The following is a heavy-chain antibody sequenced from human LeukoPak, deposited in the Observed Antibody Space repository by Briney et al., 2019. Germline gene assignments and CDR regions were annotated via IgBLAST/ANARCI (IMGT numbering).Heavy chain of an antibody. CDR2: ISGSGGSA. D-gene: IGHD1-7*01. CDR3: VRDSGELQFQS. V-gene: IGHV3-23*01. J-gene: IGHJ5*02. Sequence: QPGGSLRLSCAASGFIFSNHGMNWVRQAPGKGLEWVSGISGSGGSAYYADSVKGRFTISSDNSKNTLYLQVNSLTVEDTALYYCVRDSGELQFQSWGPGTLGTVSS. CDR1: GFIFSNHG.